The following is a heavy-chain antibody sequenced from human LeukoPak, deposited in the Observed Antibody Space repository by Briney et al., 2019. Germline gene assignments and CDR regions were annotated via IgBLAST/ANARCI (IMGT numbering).Heavy chain of an antibody. J-gene: IGHJ4*02. CDR2: ISVRSNYI. Sequence: PGGSLRLSCVASGYTFRSYSINWVRHAPGKGVEWVSSISVRSNYIYYADSVRGRFSISRDDARDSLYLQMNSLRAEDTAVYFCARLRRNSDTSGFYYYYDFWGQGTLVTVSS. CDR1: GYTFRSYS. D-gene: IGHD3-22*01. V-gene: IGHV3-21*01. CDR3: ARLRRNSDTSGFYYYYDF.